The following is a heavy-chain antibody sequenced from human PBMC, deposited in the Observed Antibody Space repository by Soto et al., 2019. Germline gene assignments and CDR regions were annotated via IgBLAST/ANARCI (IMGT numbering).Heavy chain of an antibody. J-gene: IGHJ4*02. CDR1: GGSISSGGYY. D-gene: IGHD5-12*01. CDR3: AREPIN. CDR2: IYYSGST. V-gene: IGHV4-31*01. Sequence: QVQLQESGPGLVKPSQTLSLTCTVSGGSISSGGYYWSWIRQHPGKCLEWIGYIYYSGSTYYNPXXXXXXXXXXXXXXXXXXXXXXXXXXXXXXXXXXAREPINWGQGTLVTVSS.